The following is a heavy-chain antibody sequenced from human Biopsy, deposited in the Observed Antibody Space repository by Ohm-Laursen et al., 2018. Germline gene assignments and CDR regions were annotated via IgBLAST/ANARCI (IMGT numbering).Heavy chain of an antibody. J-gene: IGHJ6*02. Sequence: TQTLTLTCSFSGFSLSARGMCVSWIRQAPGKALEWLARVDWADYKENSASLQTKLSISKDTSNDQVVLTVNNVDPADTATYYCARTPILIVSAGLVYRHRRHLQGMDVWGQGIAVTVS. V-gene: IGHV2-70*11. CDR1: GFSLSARGMC. D-gene: IGHD6-13*01. CDR3: ARTPILIVSAGLVYRHRRHLQGMDV. CDR2: VDWADYK.